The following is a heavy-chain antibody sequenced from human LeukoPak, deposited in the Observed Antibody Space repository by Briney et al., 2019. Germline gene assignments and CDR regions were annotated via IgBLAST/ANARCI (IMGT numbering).Heavy chain of an antibody. V-gene: IGHV4-4*07. CDR1: GGSISSYY. CDR2: IYTSGST. CDR3: ARGSIFGVVMYYFDY. Sequence: PSETLSLTCTVSGGSISSYYWSWIRQPAGKGLEWIGRIYTSGSTNYNPSLKSRVTMSVDTSKNQFSLKLSSVTAADTAVYYCARGSIFGVVMYYFDYWGQGTLVTVSS. D-gene: IGHD3-3*01. J-gene: IGHJ4*02.